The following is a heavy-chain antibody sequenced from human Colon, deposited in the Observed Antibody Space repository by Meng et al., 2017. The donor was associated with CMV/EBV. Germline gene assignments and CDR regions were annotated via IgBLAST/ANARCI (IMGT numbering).Heavy chain of an antibody. CDR1: DFTLNTYA. CDR2: ISGSGGRT. D-gene: IGHD3-3*01. J-gene: IGHJ6*02. CDR3: AKDVPDAIVGMQISYFHYGLEV. V-gene: IGHV3-23*01. Sequence: GESLKISCTASDFTLNTYAMSWVRQAPGKGLEWVSVISGSGGRTYYTDSVKGRFTISRDNSKNTVYLQMNSLRAEDTATYYCAKDVPDAIVGMQISYFHYGLEVWGQGTTVTVSS.